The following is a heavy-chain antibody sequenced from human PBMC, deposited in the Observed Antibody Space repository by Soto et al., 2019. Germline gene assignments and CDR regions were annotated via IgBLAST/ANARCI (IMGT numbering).Heavy chain of an antibody. CDR3: ARTYSSSSAFDY. CDR2: IIPIFGTA. CDR1: GGTFSSYA. Sequence: QVQLVQSGAEVKKPGSSVKVSCKASGGTFSSYAISWVRQAPGQGLEWMGGIIPIFGTANYAQKFQGRVTITADKSTSTAYRELSSLRAEYTAVYYCARTYSSSSAFDYWGQGTLVTVSS. V-gene: IGHV1-69*06. D-gene: IGHD6-6*01. J-gene: IGHJ4*02.